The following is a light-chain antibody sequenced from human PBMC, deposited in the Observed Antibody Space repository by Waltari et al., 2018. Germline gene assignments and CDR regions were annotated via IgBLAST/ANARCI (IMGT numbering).Light chain of an antibody. Sequence: DMQMTQSPSTLSASVGGRVTITCRASQSISSRLAWYQQKPGKAPKLLIYKASSLESGVPSRFSGSGSGTEFTLTLSSLQPDDFATYYCQQYNSYSWTFGQGTKVESK. V-gene: IGKV1-5*03. CDR3: QQYNSYSWT. CDR1: QSISSR. CDR2: KAS. J-gene: IGKJ1*01.